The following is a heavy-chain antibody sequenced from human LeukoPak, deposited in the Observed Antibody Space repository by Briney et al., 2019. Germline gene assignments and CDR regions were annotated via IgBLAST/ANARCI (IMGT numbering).Heavy chain of an antibody. CDR3: ARAWYSSGYRHRHFDY. CDR1: GFTFSDYY. CDR2: ISNSGSTM. V-gene: IGHV3-11*04. Sequence: TGGSLRLSCAASGFTFSDYYMSWIRQAPGKGLEWLSYISNSGSTMCYTDSVKGRFTISRDNAKNSLYLQMNSLRAEDTAVYYCARAWYSSGYRHRHFDYWGQGTLVTVSS. J-gene: IGHJ4*02. D-gene: IGHD6-19*01.